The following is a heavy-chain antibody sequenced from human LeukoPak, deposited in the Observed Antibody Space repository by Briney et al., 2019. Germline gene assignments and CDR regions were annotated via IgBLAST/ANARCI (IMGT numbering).Heavy chain of an antibody. Sequence: GGSLTLSCAVNGFTFSSYGMSWVRQAPGKVLEWVSAISSSGGNTYYADSVKGRFIISRDSSKNTLYLQMSSLRVEDTAVFHCAKGRDHDTFPDAFDIWGQGTMVTVSS. V-gene: IGHV3-23*01. J-gene: IGHJ3*02. CDR3: AKGRDHDTFPDAFDI. CDR2: ISSSGGNT. CDR1: GFTFSSYG. D-gene: IGHD2/OR15-2a*01.